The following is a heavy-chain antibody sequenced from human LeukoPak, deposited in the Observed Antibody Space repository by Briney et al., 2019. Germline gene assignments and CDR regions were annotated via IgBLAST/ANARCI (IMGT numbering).Heavy chain of an antibody. CDR2: IKQDGSEK. CDR1: GFTFSSYW. Sequence: QPGGSLRLSCAASGFTFSSYWMSWVRQAPGKGLEWVANIKQDGSEKYYVDSVKGRFTISRDNAKNSLYLQMNSLRAEDTAVYYCARANQWDVVVVAATLFDYWGQGTLVTVSS. J-gene: IGHJ4*02. V-gene: IGHV3-7*01. D-gene: IGHD2-15*01. CDR3: ARANQWDVVVVAATLFDY.